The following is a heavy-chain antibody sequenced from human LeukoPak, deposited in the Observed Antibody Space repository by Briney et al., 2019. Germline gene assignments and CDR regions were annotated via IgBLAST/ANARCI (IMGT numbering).Heavy chain of an antibody. CDR3: AKGSTVTAYPYYYYYYMDV. V-gene: IGHV3-23*01. J-gene: IGHJ6*03. CDR1: GFTFSSYG. CDR2: ISGSGGST. Sequence: GGTLRLSCVVSGFTFSSYGMTWVRQAPGKGLEGVSAISGSGGSTYYAESVEGRFTISRDNSKNTLYLQMNSLRAEDTAVYYCAKGSTVTAYPYYYYYYMDVWGKGTTVTVSS. D-gene: IGHD4-17*01.